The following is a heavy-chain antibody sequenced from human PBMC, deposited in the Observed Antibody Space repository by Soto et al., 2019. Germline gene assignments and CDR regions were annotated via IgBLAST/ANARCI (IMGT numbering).Heavy chain of an antibody. Sequence: SETLSLTCTVSGGSINSANYYWGWIRQPPGKGLEWIGNVYYRGTTYYNPSLKGRVTISVDTSKNQFSLKLSSVTAADSAVFFCVRGGGGGQFDLWGQGTVVTVSS. CDR1: GGSINSANYY. D-gene: IGHD2-15*01. CDR3: VRGGGGGQFDL. V-gene: IGHV4-39*01. CDR2: VYYRGTT. J-gene: IGHJ5*02.